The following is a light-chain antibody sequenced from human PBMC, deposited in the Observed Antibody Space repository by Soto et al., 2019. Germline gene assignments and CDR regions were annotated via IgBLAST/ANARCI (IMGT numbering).Light chain of an antibody. J-gene: IGLJ2*01. CDR3: SSYAGSYTLV. Sequence: QSVLAQPRSVSGSRGQSVTMSCTGTSNDDGGYNFVSWYQQHPGKVPKLFIYDVSRRPSGVPDRFSGSKSGNTASLTISGLQAEDEADYYCSSYAGSYTLVFGGGTKVTVL. V-gene: IGLV2-11*01. CDR2: DVS. CDR1: SNDDGGYNF.